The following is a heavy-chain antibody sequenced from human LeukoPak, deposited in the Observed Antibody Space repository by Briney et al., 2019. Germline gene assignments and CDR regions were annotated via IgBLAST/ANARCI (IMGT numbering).Heavy chain of an antibody. CDR1: GGSISSGSYY. J-gene: IGHJ2*01. CDR3: ARDSDKPRYGGNSGFAIWFFDL. Sequence: SQTLSLTCTVSGGSISSGSYYWSWIRQPAGKGLEWIGRIYTSGSTNYNPSLKSRVTISVDTSKNQFSLKLSSVTAADTAVYYCARDSDKPRYGGNSGFAIWFFDLWGRGTLVTVSS. CDR2: IYTSGST. V-gene: IGHV4-61*02. D-gene: IGHD4-23*01.